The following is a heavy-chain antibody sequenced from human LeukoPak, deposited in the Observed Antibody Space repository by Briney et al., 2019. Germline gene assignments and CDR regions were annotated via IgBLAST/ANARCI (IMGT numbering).Heavy chain of an antibody. D-gene: IGHD3-10*01. Sequence: PSETLSLTCTVSGGSISRTSYYWDWIRQPPGKGLEWIASINYSGSTYYNPSLKSRVTISVDTSENQFSLKLSSVTAADTAVYYCARYVVYGSGKYYFDYWGQGTLVTVSS. V-gene: IGHV4-39*01. CDR1: GGSISRTSYY. J-gene: IGHJ4*02. CDR3: ARYVVYGSGKYYFDY. CDR2: INYSGST.